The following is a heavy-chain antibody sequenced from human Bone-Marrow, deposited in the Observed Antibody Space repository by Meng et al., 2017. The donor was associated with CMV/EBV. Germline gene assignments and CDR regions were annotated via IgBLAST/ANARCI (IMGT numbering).Heavy chain of an antibody. CDR2: INHSGST. Sequence: YGGYFSGYYWSWIRQPPGKGLEWIGEINHSGSTNHNPSRESRVTISVDTSKNQFSLKLRYVTAADTAVYYCARGSRYGDYLGWLDPWGQGTLVTVSS. J-gene: IGHJ5*02. CDR1: GGYFSGYY. D-gene: IGHD4-17*01. CDR3: ARGSRYGDYLGWLDP. V-gene: IGHV4-34*01.